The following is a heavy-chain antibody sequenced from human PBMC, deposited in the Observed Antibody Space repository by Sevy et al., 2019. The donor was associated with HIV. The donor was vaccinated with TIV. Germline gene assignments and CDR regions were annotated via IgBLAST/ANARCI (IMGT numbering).Heavy chain of an antibody. Sequence: GGYLRLSCAASGFTFSSYAMHWVRQAPGKGLEWVAVISYDGSNKYYADSVKGRFTISRDNSKNTLYLQMNSLRAEDTTVYYCARDQYSDSSGSPYFDYWGQGTLVTVSS. CDR2: ISYDGSNK. D-gene: IGHD3-22*01. V-gene: IGHV3-30-3*01. J-gene: IGHJ4*02. CDR3: ARDQYSDSSGSPYFDY. CDR1: GFTFSSYA.